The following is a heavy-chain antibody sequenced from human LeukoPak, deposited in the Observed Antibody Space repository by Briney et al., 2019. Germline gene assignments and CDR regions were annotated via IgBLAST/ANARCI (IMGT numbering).Heavy chain of an antibody. CDR1: GYTFTGYY. V-gene: IGHV1-2*02. CDR2: INPNSGGT. Sequence: ASVKVSCKASGYTFTGYYMHWVRQAPGQGLEWMGWINPNSGGTNYAQKFQGRVTMTRDTSISTAYMELSRLRSDDTAVYYCARDLGDSSGWYSSFDYWGQGTLVTVSS. D-gene: IGHD6-19*01. CDR3: ARDLGDSSGWYSSFDY. J-gene: IGHJ4*02.